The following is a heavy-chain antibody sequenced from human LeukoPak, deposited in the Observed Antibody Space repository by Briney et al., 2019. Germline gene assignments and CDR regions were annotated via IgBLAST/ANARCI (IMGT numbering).Heavy chain of an antibody. Sequence: SVKVSCRASGGTFSSYAISWVRQAPGQGLEWMGGIIPIFGTANYAQKFQGRVTITADESTSTAYMELSSLRSEDTAVYYCARLYDSSGYNAFDIWGQGTMVTVSS. CDR2: IIPIFGTA. J-gene: IGHJ3*02. CDR1: GGTFSSYA. CDR3: ARLYDSSGYNAFDI. V-gene: IGHV1-69*13. D-gene: IGHD3-22*01.